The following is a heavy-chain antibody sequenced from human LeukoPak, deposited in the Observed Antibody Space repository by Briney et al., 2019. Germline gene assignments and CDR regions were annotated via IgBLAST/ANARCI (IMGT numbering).Heavy chain of an antibody. Sequence: GSLRLSCAASGFTFSSYGMHWVRQAPGKGLEWVAVISYDGSNKYYADSVKGRFTISRDNSKNTLYLQMNSLRAEDTAVYYCAKVINLAVTSWDYYYGMDVWGQGTTVTVSS. CDR2: ISYDGSNK. J-gene: IGHJ6*02. CDR3: AKVINLAVTSWDYYYGMDV. D-gene: IGHD1-26*01. CDR1: GFTFSSYG. V-gene: IGHV3-30*18.